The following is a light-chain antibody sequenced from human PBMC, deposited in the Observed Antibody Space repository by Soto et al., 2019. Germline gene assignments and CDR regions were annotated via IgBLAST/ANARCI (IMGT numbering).Light chain of an antibody. J-gene: IGKJ1*01. Sequence: EIVLPQSPGTLSLSPGERATLSCRASQNVGSRYLAWYQQKPGQAPRLLIYGTSNRATGIPDRFSGSGSGTDFSLTISSLEPGDLAVYYCQQYGSSPRTFGQGTKVEI. CDR1: QNVGSRY. CDR3: QQYGSSPRT. V-gene: IGKV3-20*01. CDR2: GTS.